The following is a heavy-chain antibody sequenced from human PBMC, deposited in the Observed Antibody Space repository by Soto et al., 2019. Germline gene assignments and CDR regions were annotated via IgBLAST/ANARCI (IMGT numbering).Heavy chain of an antibody. V-gene: IGHV4-31*03. CDR1: GGSISSGSYH. J-gene: IGHJ4*02. D-gene: IGHD1-26*01. CDR2: IYYSGSS. CDR3: ARVEGSSYYFRHDC. Sequence: TLSLTCTVSGGSISSGSYHWSWIRQHPGKGLEWIGNIYYSGSSYYNPSLKSRATISIDTSKDQFSLRLGSVTAADTAVYYCARVEGSSYYFRHDCWGRGTLVTVYS.